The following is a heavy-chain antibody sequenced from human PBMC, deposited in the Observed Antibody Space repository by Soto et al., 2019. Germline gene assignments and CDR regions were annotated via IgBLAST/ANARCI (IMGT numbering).Heavy chain of an antibody. V-gene: IGHV1-18*01. Sequence: ASVKVSCKTSGYTFTNFGLSWVRQAPGQGLEWMGWIGGYNGDTNYAQKVQGRVTMTIDTSTYTAYMELRSLTSDDTAIYYCAKNGQPPYYYYGMDVWGQGTTVTVSS. CDR3: AKNGQPPYYYYGMDV. CDR2: IGGYNGDT. J-gene: IGHJ6*02. CDR1: GYTFTNFG. D-gene: IGHD2-8*01.